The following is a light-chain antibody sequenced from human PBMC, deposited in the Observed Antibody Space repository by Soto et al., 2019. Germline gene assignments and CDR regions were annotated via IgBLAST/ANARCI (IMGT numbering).Light chain of an antibody. J-gene: IGKJ1*01. CDR1: QSISSN. Sequence: IVMAQSPATLSVSPGELATLSCRASQSISSNLVWCQQKPRQAPRLLIYGASTSATSIAARCSGSGSARKFTPTTISLQYEDVVAYYCQQYNNCPPITFGQGTKVDIK. V-gene: IGKV3-15*01. CDR3: QQYNNCPPIT. CDR2: GAS.